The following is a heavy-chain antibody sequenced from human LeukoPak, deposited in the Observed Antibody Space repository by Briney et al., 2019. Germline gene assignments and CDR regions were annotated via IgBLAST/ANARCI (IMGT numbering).Heavy chain of an antibody. J-gene: IGHJ4*02. Sequence: SETLSLTCAVYGGSFSGYYWSWLRQPPGKGLEWIGEINHSGSTNYNPSLKSRVTISVDTSKNQFSLKLSSVTAADTAVYYCARAYYDYVWGSYRYLYYFDYWGQGTLVTVSS. V-gene: IGHV4-34*01. CDR2: INHSGST. D-gene: IGHD3-16*02. CDR3: ARAYYDYVWGSYRYLYYFDY. CDR1: GGSFSGYY.